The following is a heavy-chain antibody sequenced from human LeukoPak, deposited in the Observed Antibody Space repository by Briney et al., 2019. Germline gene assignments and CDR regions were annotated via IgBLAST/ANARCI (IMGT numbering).Heavy chain of an antibody. Sequence: ASVKVSCKASGGTFSSYAISWVRQAPGQGLEWMGRIIPILGIANYAQKFQGRVTITADKFTSTAYMELSSLRSEDTAVYYCARAGIAAAGTLLDYWGQGTLVTVSS. CDR2: IIPILGIA. J-gene: IGHJ4*02. CDR3: ARAGIAAAGTLLDY. D-gene: IGHD6-13*01. CDR1: GGTFSSYA. V-gene: IGHV1-69*04.